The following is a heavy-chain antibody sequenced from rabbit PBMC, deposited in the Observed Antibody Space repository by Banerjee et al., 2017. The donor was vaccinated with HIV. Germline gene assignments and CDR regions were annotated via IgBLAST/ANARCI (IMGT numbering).Heavy chain of an antibody. CDR2: IDAGSSGNT. D-gene: IGHD4-1*01. CDR1: GFSFSSSYW. V-gene: IGHV1S45*01. CDR3: ARDLAGVIGWNFNL. Sequence: QEQLEESGGDLVKPEGSLTLTCTASGFSFSSSYWICWVRQAPGKGLEWIACIDAGSSGNTYVTSWAKGRFTISKTSSTTVTLQMTSLTAADTATYFCARDLAGVIGWNFNLWGQGTLVTVS. J-gene: IGHJ4*01.